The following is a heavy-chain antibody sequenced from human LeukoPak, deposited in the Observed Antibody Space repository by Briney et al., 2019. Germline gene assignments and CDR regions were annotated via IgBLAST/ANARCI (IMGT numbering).Heavy chain of an antibody. V-gene: IGHV4-59*01. CDR3: ARAEAPYVLVDY. J-gene: IGHJ4*02. CDR1: GGSISSYY. D-gene: IGHD2-8*01. CDR2: IYYSGST. Sequence: SETLSLTCTVSGGSISSYYWSWIRQPPGKGLEWIGYIYYSGSTNYNPSLKSRVTISVDTSKNQSSLKLSSVTAADTAVYYCARAEAPYVLVDYCGQGTLVTVSS.